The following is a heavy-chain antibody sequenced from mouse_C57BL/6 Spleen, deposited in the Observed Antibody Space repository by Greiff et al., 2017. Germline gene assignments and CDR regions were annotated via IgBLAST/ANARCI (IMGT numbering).Heavy chain of an antibody. CDR2: IYPGDGDT. D-gene: IGHD4-1*01. CDR3: ARGSTGTTYFDY. J-gene: IGHJ2*01. Sequence: QVQLQQSGPELVKPGASVKISCKASGYAFSSSWMNWVKQRPGKGLEWIGRIYPGDGDTNYNGKFKGKATLTADKSSSTAYIQLSSLTSEDSAVYFCARGSTGTTYFDYWGQGTTRTVSS. V-gene: IGHV1-82*01. CDR1: GYAFSSSW.